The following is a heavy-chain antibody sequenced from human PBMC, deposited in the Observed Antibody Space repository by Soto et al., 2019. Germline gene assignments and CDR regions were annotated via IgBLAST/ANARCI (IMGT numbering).Heavy chain of an antibody. J-gene: IGHJ4*02. CDR1: GGSIKGGDNY. V-gene: IGHV4-30-4*01. CDR3: ARVRMVVLHYFFDY. Sequence: SETLSLTCTVSGGSIKGGDNYWSWIRQSPGKGLEWIGDIYHSGSTHYNPSLQSRLTMSIDTSKSQFSLRLSSVTAADTAAYFCARVRMVVLHYFFDYWGQGALVTVSS. CDR2: IYHSGST. D-gene: IGHD2-15*01.